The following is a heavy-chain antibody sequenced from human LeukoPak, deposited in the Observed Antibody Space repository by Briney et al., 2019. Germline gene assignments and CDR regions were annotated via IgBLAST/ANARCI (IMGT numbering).Heavy chain of an antibody. CDR1: GGSISSYY. CDR3: ARSYCGGDCYLWAFDI. J-gene: IGHJ3*02. CDR2: IYYSGST. V-gene: IGHV4-59*01. Sequence: SETLSLTCTVSGGSISSYYWGWIRQPPGKGLEWIGYIYYSGSTNYNPSLKSRVTISVDTSKNQFSLKLSSVTAADTAVYYCARSYCGGDCYLWAFDIWGQGTMVTVSS. D-gene: IGHD2-21*02.